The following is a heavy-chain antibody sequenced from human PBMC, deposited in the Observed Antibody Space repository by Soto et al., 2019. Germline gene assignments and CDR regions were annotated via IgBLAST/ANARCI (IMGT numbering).Heavy chain of an antibody. J-gene: IGHJ4*02. CDR3: ARGSVDTAMVRDY. D-gene: IGHD5-18*01. CDR2: ISSSSSYT. CDR1: GFTFSDYY. V-gene: IGHV3-11*06. Sequence: GGSLRLSCAASGFTFSDYYMSWIRQAPGKGLEWVSYISSSSSYTNYADSVKGRFTISRDNAKNSLYLQMNSLRAEDTAVYYCARGSVDTAMVRDYWGQGTLVTVSS.